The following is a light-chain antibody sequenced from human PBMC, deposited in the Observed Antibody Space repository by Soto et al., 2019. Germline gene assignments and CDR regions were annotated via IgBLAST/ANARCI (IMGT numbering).Light chain of an antibody. Sequence: QSALTQPASVSGSPGQSITISCTGTSSDVGGHNYVSWYQQHPGKAPKLLICEVSNRPSGVSNRCCGSKSGNTASLTISGLQAEDEADYYCSSYTSITQYVFGTWTKRTVL. CDR3: SSYTSITQYV. CDR1: SSDVGGHNY. V-gene: IGLV2-14*01. CDR2: EVS. J-gene: IGLJ1*01.